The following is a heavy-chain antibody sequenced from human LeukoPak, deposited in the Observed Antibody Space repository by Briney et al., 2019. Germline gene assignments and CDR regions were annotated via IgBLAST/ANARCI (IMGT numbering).Heavy chain of an antibody. CDR3: ARDLYGSETYYLFDY. J-gene: IGHJ4*02. CDR2: IKQDGSDR. V-gene: IGHV3-7*03. D-gene: IGHD3-10*01. Sequence: GGSLRLSCAASGFTFRNYWMSWVRQAPGTGLEWVANIKQDGSDRNYVTSVRGRFTISRDNAESSLFLQMNSLRAEDTAVYYCARDLYGSETYYLFDYWGQGTLVTVSS. CDR1: GFTFRNYW.